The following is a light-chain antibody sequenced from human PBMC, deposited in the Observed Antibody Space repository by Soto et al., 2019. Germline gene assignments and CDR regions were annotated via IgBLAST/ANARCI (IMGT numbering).Light chain of an antibody. CDR2: AAS. V-gene: IGKV1-9*01. CDR1: QGVTSY. CDR3: RQLNTSPLP. Sequence: IQLTQSPSSLSASVGDRVTITCRASQGVTSYLAWYQQKPGKAPKLLIYAASTLQIGVPSRFGGSGSLTDFTLTIRRLQAEDFGIYYCRQLNTSPLPFGRGTKVEIK. J-gene: IGKJ3*01.